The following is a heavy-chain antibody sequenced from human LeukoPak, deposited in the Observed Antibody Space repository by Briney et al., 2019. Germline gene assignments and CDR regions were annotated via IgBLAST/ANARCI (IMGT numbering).Heavy chain of an antibody. V-gene: IGHV3-30*03. J-gene: IGHJ4*02. D-gene: IGHD3-10*01. Sequence: GTSLRLSCAASGFTFTSYGMHWVRQAPGKGLEWVALITYDGYYKYYSDSVKGRFTISSDTSKNTLYLQMNSLRAEDTAVYYCARDLSPVVRASAMGYWGQGTLVTVS. CDR3: ARDLSPVVRASAMGY. CDR1: GFTFTSYG. CDR2: ITYDGYYK.